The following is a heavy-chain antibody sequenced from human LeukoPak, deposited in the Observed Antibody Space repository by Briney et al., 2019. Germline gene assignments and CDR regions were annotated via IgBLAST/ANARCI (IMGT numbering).Heavy chain of an antibody. CDR1: GFTFDDYA. V-gene: IGHV3-43D*03. J-gene: IGHJ6*03. CDR2: ISWDGGST. D-gene: IGHD3-10*01. Sequence: GGALRLSCAASGFTFDDYAMHWVRQAPGKGLEWVSLISWDGGSTYYADSVKGRFTISRDNSKNSLYLQMNSLRAEDTALYYCAKGAMVRGARQYYYMDVWGKGTTVTVSS. CDR3: AKGAMVRGARQYYYMDV.